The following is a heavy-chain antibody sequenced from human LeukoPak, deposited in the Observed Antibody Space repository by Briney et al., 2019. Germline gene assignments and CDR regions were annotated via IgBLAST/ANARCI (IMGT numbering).Heavy chain of an antibody. D-gene: IGHD3-22*01. V-gene: IGHV1-8*01. CDR3: ARGLYYYDSNGRTPYDY. Sequence: ASVKVSCKASGYTFISYDINWVRQATGQGHEWMGWMNPNSGITGYAQKFQGRVSMTRNTSINTAYMELSSLRSEGTAVYYCARGLYYYDSNGRTPYDYWGQGTLVTVSS. J-gene: IGHJ4*02. CDR2: MNPNSGIT. CDR1: GYTFISYD.